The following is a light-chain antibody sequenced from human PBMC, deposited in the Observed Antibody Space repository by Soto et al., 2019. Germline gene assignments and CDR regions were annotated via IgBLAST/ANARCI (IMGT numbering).Light chain of an antibody. CDR3: QQYNSYSWT. V-gene: IGKV1-5*01. CDR2: DVS. J-gene: IGKJ1*01. Sequence: DIQMTQSPSTLSAFVVDRVTITFRASQSISLWLAWYQQKPGKAPRLLIYDVSTLESGVPSRFSGSGSGTEFSLTIKSLEPDDFATYYCQQYNSYSWTFGQGTKVDI. CDR1: QSISLW.